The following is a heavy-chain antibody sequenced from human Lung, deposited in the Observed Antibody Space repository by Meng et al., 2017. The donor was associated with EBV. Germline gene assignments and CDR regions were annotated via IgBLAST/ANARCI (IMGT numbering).Heavy chain of an antibody. D-gene: IGHD4-17*01. V-gene: IGHV4-4*02. CDR2: IYHSGRT. CDR1: GGSSGNDQW. J-gene: IGHJ4*02. CDR3: TTLYGDSIS. Sequence: LQGAGTRLVETSGTMTLTCDGSGGSSGNDQWWSWVRQGPGKGLEWIGEIYHSGRTNYNPSVKSRVSMSVDKSQNHFSLRLSSVTAADTAVYYCTTLYGDSISWGQGTLVTVSS.